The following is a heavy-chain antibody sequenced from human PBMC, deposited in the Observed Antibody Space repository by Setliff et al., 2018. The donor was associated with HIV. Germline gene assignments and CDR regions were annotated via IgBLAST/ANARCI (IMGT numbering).Heavy chain of an antibody. Sequence: SETLSLTCSVSGDSVSSRKYYWGWIRQSPGKGLEWIGSVYFNGITHDNPSLKSRVTTSVDTSENQFFLHLSSVTSADTAIYYGVTVVQDDLGVALFDYWGQGALVTVSS. CDR1: GDSVSSRKYY. CDR2: VYFNGIT. CDR3: VTVVQDDLGVALFDY. D-gene: IGHD3-3*01. V-gene: IGHV4-39*01. J-gene: IGHJ4*02.